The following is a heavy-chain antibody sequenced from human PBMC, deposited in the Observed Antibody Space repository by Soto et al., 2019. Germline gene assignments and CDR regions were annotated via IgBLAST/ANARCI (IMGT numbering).Heavy chain of an antibody. CDR2: FNPTSGST. Sequence: ASVKVSCKASGYTFNNYYIHWVRQAPGQGLEWMGIFNPTSGSTNYAQKFQGRVTLTMDTSTRTVYMELSSLRFDDTATYYCARLFYDFWSGSNNWFDPWGQGTLVTVSS. CDR1: GYTFNNYY. J-gene: IGHJ5*02. V-gene: IGHV1-46*02. D-gene: IGHD3-3*01. CDR3: ARLFYDFWSGSNNWFDP.